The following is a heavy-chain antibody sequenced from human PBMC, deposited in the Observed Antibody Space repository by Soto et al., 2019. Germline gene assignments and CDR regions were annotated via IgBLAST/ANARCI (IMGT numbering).Heavy chain of an antibody. CDR1: GGSISSGGYS. V-gene: IGHV4-30-2*01. J-gene: IGHJ4*02. CDR2: IYHSGST. Sequence: SETLSLTCAVSGGSISSGGYSWSWIRQPPGKGLEWIVYIYHSGSTYYNPSLKSRVTISVDRSKNQFSLKLSSVTAADTAVYYCARGVSTVPYFDYWGQGTLVTVSS. CDR3: ARGVSTVPYFDY. D-gene: IGHD4-17*01.